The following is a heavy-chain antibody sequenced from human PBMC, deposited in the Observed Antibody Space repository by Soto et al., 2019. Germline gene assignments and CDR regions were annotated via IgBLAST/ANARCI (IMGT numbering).Heavy chain of an antibody. CDR3: ARAGLRYFDWLGFDP. CDR2: IIPILGIA. J-gene: IGHJ5*02. Sequence: GASVKVSCKASGGTFSSYTISWVRQAPGQGLEWMGRIIPILGIANYAQKFQGRVTITADKSTSTAYMELSSLRSEDTAVYYCARAGLRYFDWLGFDPWGQGTLVTVSS. D-gene: IGHD3-9*01. V-gene: IGHV1-69*02. CDR1: GGTFSSYT.